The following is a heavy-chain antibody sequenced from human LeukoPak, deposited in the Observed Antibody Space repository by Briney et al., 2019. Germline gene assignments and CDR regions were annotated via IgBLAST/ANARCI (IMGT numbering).Heavy chain of an antibody. CDR2: ISSSITCI. D-gene: IGHD2-21*01. V-gene: IGHV3-21*01. CDR1: GFLFSDFIDHT. Sequence: PGGSLRLSCADSGFLFSDFIDHTMVWVRQAPGKGLEWVSYISSSITCISYADSVRGRFSISRDNAQRSLYLHMNSLRDEDTAVYYCAREFSVVGNFDYWGQGTLVIVSS. CDR3: AREFSVVGNFDY. J-gene: IGHJ4*02.